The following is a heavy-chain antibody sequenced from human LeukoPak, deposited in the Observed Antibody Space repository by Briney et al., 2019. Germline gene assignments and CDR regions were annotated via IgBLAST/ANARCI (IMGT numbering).Heavy chain of an antibody. J-gene: IGHJ4*02. V-gene: IGHV5-51*01. CDR2: IYPGDSDT. Sequence: GESLKISCKGSGYSFTSYWIGWVRQMPGKGLEWMGIIYPGDSDTRYSPSFQGQVTISADKSISTAYLQWSSLKASDTAMYYCARRRGPLDSSGYYFLDYWGQGTLVTVSS. CDR1: GYSFTSYW. CDR3: ARRRGPLDSSGYYFLDY. D-gene: IGHD3-22*01.